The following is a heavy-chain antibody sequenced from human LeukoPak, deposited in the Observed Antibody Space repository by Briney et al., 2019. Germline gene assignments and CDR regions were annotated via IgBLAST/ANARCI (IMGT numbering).Heavy chain of an antibody. V-gene: IGHV5-51*01. J-gene: IGHJ3*02. CDR2: INPADSNT. CDR1: GYSFTSYW. CDR3: ARRRITIFGVGGAFDI. Sequence: GESLKISCKGTGYSFTSYWIAWVRQMPGKGLEWMGIINPADSNTRYSPSFQGQVTISVDKSITTAYLQWSSLKASDTAMYYCARRRITIFGVGGAFDIWGQGTMVTVSS. D-gene: IGHD3-3*01.